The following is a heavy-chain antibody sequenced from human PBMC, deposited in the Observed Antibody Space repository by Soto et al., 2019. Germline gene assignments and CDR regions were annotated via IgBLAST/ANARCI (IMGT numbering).Heavy chain of an antibody. CDR2: IIPILGIP. Sequence: HVQLVQSGAEVKKPGSSVKVSCKASGGTFSSYTISWVRQAPGQGLEWMGRIIPILGIPNYAQKFQGRVTIXXDXSXXTAYMELNSLRSEDTAVYYCARDQYSYDPVGAFDIWGQGTMVTVSS. V-gene: IGHV1-69*08. D-gene: IGHD5-18*01. J-gene: IGHJ3*02. CDR3: ARDQYSYDPVGAFDI. CDR1: GGTFSSYT.